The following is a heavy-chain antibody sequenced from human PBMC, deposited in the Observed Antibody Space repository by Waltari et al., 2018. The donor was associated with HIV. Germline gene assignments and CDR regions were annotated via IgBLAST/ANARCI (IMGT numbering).Heavy chain of an antibody. CDR3: AQSEAAAGSYNWFDP. CDR2: IRESGDYT. J-gene: IGHJ5*02. Sequence: VQLLESGGGLVQSGGSLRLSCKVSGFTFRSYAMNWLRHAPGKGLEWVSSIRESGDYTYYADSVKGRFTISRDNSKKTLYLQMNSLRAEDTAVYYCAQSEAAAGSYNWFDPWGQGTLVAVSS. D-gene: IGHD6-13*01. V-gene: IGHV3-23*01. CDR1: GFTFRSYA.